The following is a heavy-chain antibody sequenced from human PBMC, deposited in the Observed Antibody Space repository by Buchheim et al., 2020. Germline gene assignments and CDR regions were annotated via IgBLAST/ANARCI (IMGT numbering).Heavy chain of an antibody. D-gene: IGHD1-1*01. J-gene: IGHJ5*02. Sequence: QVQLVESGGGVVQPGTSLRLSCEASGFTFSRYGMHWARQAPGKGLEWVAYLSYDGRDKYYADSVKGRFTVSRDNSQKPLYLLMNSLRVEDTAVFYCAKDSGRTEGWFDPWGQGTL. CDR2: LSYDGRDK. V-gene: IGHV3-30*18. CDR1: GFTFSRYG. CDR3: AKDSGRTEGWFDP.